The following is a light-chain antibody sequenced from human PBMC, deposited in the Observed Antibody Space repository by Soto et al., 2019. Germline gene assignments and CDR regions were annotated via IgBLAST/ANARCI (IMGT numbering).Light chain of an antibody. V-gene: IGKV1-39*01. CDR2: AAS. Sequence: DIQLTQSPSSLSSSLGDRVTITCRASRSPDSYLNWYQQKPGKAPKLLIFAASTLQTGVPSRFNGSGSGTGFTLTISCVHPDYFAYYYWQQKVTFGHGTKVDIK. CDR1: RSPDSY. J-gene: IGKJ3*01. CDR3: QQKVT.